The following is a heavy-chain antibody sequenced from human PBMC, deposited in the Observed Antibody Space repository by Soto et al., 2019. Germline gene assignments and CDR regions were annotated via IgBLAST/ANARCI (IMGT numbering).Heavy chain of an antibody. CDR2: ISRSSTGI. CDR1: GFTFSLYS. Sequence: EVQLVESGGGLVQPGGSLRLSCAASGFTFSLYSMSWVRQSPGKGLEWVAYISRSSTGIHYADSVKGRFTISRDDATNSMHLQMNSLRDGDTAVYYCARAVTWGLDVWGQGTTVSISS. D-gene: IGHD3-10*01. CDR3: ARAVTWGLDV. J-gene: IGHJ6*02. V-gene: IGHV3-48*02.